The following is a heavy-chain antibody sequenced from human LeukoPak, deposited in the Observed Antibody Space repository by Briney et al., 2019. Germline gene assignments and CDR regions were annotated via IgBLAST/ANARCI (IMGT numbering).Heavy chain of an antibody. D-gene: IGHD1-1*01. J-gene: IGHJ4*02. CDR2: IDSSGST. Sequence: PSQTLSLTCTVSSGSISSGSYHRTWIRQPAGKRLEWLGRIDSSGSTNYNPSLKSRITISIDTSKNQFSLKLTSVTAADTALYYCARDSTTSWYRQDFWGQGTLVTVSS. CDR3: ARDSTTSWYRQDF. CDR1: SGSISSGSYH. V-gene: IGHV4-61*02.